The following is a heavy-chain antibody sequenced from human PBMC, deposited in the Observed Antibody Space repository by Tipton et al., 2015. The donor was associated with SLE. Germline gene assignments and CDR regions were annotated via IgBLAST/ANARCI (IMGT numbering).Heavy chain of an antibody. CDR3: ARGIGELDY. CDR1: GGSISSHY. J-gene: IGHJ4*02. Sequence: TLSLTCTVSGGSISSHYWSWIRQPPGKGLEWIGFISFTGSTNYNPSLKSRASTSVDTSKNPFSLKLSSVTAADTAVYYCARGIGELDYWGQGTLVIVSS. D-gene: IGHD1-1*01. V-gene: IGHV4-59*11. CDR2: ISFTGST.